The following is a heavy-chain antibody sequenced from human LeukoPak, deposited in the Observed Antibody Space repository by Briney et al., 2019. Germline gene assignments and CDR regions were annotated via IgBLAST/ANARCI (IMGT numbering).Heavy chain of an antibody. V-gene: IGHV1-2*02. Sequence: ASVKVSCKASEHTFSGYYIQWVRQAPGQGLEWLGWISPNGDDSDYAQKFQGRVTMTRDTSISTAYMELRTLRSDDTAVYYCARGKKIIARPNYFFFMDVWGKGTTVTVPS. CDR1: EHTFSGYY. D-gene: IGHD6-6*01. J-gene: IGHJ6*03. CDR2: ISPNGDDS. CDR3: ARGKKIIARPNYFFFMDV.